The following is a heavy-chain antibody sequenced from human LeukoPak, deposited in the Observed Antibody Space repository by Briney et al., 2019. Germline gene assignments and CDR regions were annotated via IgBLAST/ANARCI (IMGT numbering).Heavy chain of an antibody. CDR2: ISYDGSNK. Sequence: GGSLRLSCAASGFTFSSYAMHWVRQAPGKGLEWVAVISYDGSNKYYADSVKGRFTISRDNSKNTLYLQMNSLRAEDTAVYYCAKDYYGSGSYQYWGQGTLVTVSS. CDR1: GFTFSSYA. J-gene: IGHJ4*02. V-gene: IGHV3-30*04. CDR3: AKDYYGSGSYQY. D-gene: IGHD3-10*01.